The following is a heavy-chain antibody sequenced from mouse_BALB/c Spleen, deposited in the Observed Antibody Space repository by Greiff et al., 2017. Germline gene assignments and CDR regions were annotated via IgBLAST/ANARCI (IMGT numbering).Heavy chain of an antibody. J-gene: IGHJ4*01. Sequence: VKDRFTISRDDSQSMLYLQMNNLKTEDTAMYYCGRLQYGPYYAMDYWGQGTSVTVSS. D-gene: IGHD2-10*02. V-gene: IGHV10S3*01. CDR3: GRLQYGPYYAMDY.